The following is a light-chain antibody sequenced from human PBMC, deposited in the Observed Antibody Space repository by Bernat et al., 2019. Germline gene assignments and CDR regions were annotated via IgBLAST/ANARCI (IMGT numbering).Light chain of an antibody. CDR3: RSYAGSTGYV. Sequence: QSALTQPRSVSGSPGQSVTISCTGTSSDVGAYNYVSWSQHHPGKAPKLMIYDVNQRPSGVPDRFSGSKSVNTASLTISGLQAEDEADYYCRSYAGSTGYVFGPWTEVTVL. CDR1: SSDVGAYNY. CDR2: DVN. V-gene: IGLV2-11*01. J-gene: IGLJ1*01.